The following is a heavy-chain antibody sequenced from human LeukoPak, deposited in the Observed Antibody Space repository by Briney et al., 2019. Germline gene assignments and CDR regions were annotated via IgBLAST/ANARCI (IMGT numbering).Heavy chain of an antibody. J-gene: IGHJ6*04. CDR1: GFTFSSYG. V-gene: IGHV3-33*01. CDR2: IWYDRSNK. Sequence: GGSLRLSCAASGFTFSSYGMHWVRQAPGKGLEWVAVIWYDRSNKYYADSVKGRFTISRDNSKNTLYLQMNSLRAEDTAVYYCAGVRTRYYYYGMDVWGKGTTVTVSS. CDR3: AGVRTRYYYYGMDV.